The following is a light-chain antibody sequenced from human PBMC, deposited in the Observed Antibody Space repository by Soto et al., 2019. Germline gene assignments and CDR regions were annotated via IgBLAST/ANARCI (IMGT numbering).Light chain of an antibody. CDR1: QSISSY. V-gene: IGKV1-39*01. CDR2: SAS. J-gene: IGKJ2*01. Sequence: DIQMTQSPSSLSASVGDRVTITCRASQSISSYLNWYQQKPGKAPKLLICSASSVQSGVPSRFSGSGSGTDFTLTISSRQPDDFATDYCQQSYSTPLDTFGQGTKLVIK. CDR3: QQSYSTPLDT.